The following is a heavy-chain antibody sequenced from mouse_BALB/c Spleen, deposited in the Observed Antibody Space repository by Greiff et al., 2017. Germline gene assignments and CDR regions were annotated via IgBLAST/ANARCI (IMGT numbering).Heavy chain of an antibody. V-gene: IGHV5-17*02. CDR1: GFTFSSFG. J-gene: IGHJ2*01. CDR3: ARIPINCYGSSYFDY. Sequence: EVQVVESGGGLVEPGGSRKLSCAASGFTFSSFGMHWVRQAPEKGLEWVAYISSGSSTIYYADTVKGRFTISRDNPKSTLFLQMTSLRSEDTAMYYCARIPINCYGSSYFDYWGQGTTLTVSS. D-gene: IGHD1-1*01. CDR2: ISSGSSTI.